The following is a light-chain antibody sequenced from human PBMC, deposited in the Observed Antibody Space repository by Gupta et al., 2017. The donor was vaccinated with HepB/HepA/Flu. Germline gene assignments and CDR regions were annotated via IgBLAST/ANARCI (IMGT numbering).Light chain of an antibody. V-gene: IGKV1-33*01. CDR1: QDISNY. CDR2: DAS. Sequence: DIQMTQSPSSLSASVGDRVTITCQASQDISNYLNWYQQKPGKAPKLLIYDASNLETGVPSRFSGSGSGTDFTLTISSLQPEDFATYYCQQHNNLPYTFGQGTKLEIK. J-gene: IGKJ2*01. CDR3: QQHNNLPYT.